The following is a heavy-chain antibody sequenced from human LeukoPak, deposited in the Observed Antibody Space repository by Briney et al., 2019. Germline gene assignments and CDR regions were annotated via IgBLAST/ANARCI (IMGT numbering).Heavy chain of an antibody. D-gene: IGHD1-26*01. Sequence: ETLSLTCTVSGGSIRSSSYYWGWIRQPPGKGLEWVSAISGSGGSTYYADSVKGRFTISRDNSKNTLYLQMNSLRAEDTAVYYCATMGDNSGSYWAYYFDYWGQGTLVTVSS. CDR1: GGSIRSSSYY. J-gene: IGHJ4*02. CDR3: ATMGDNSGSYWAYYFDY. CDR2: ISGSGGST. V-gene: IGHV3-23*01.